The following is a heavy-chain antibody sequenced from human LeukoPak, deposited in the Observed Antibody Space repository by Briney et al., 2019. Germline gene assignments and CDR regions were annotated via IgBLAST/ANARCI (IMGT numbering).Heavy chain of an antibody. V-gene: IGHV3-48*03. Sequence: PGGSLRLSCTASNFXFGSYDFNWVRQAPGKGLDWVSYIHTSGSTIYYADSVKGRFTIFRGNAKNSVYLQMSSLRAEDTALYYCARKAYCSDAVCPPWGAFDIWGQGTMVTVSS. CDR2: IHTSGSTI. J-gene: IGHJ3*02. CDR3: ARKAYCSDAVCPPWGAFDI. CDR1: NFXFGSYD. D-gene: IGHD2-8*01.